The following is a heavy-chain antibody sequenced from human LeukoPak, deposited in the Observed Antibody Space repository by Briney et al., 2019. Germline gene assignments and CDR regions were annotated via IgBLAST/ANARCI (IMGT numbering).Heavy chain of an antibody. Sequence: ASVKVSCKASGYTFTGYYIHWVRQAPGQGLEWMGWINPNSGATNYAQKFQGRVTMTRDTSISTAYMELSSLRSDDTAVYYCARGGMSRSPNPYYFDYWGQETLVTVSS. CDR3: ARGGMSRSPNPYYFDY. J-gene: IGHJ4*02. V-gene: IGHV1-2*02. D-gene: IGHD3-16*01. CDR2: INPNSGAT. CDR1: GYTFTGYY.